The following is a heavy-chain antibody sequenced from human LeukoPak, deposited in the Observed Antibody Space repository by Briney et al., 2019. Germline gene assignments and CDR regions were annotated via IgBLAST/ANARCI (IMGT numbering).Heavy chain of an antibody. CDR1: GDSINSFY. Sequence: PSETLSLTCAVSGDSINSFYWSWIRQPPGKGLEWIGYVFHTGDTNSNPSLKCRVTVSLDTSTSQVSLRLTSVTAADTAVYYCARHPFATPFDHWGRGILVTVSS. CDR2: VFHTGDT. D-gene: IGHD2-15*01. CDR3: ARHPFATPFDH. J-gene: IGHJ4*02. V-gene: IGHV4-59*08.